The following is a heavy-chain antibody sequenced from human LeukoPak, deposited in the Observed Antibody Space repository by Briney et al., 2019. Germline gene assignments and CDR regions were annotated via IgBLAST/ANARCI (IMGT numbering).Heavy chain of an antibody. CDR3: AKVIFACSSASCSNYYYYGVDV. J-gene: IGHJ6*02. CDR2: ISFDGRNK. Sequence: GGSLRLSCAASGFIFSHYGMHWVRQAPGKGLEWVAVISFDGRNKYYADSVKGRFTISSDNSKNTLYLQMNSLRAEDTAVYYCAKVIFACSSASCSNYYYYGVDVWGQGTTVTVSS. D-gene: IGHD2-2*01. CDR1: GFIFSHYG. V-gene: IGHV3-30*18.